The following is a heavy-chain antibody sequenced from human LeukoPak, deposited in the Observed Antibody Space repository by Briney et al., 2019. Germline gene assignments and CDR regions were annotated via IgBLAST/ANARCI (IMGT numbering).Heavy chain of an antibody. CDR1: GFTFSSHA. CDR3: ARDNPDYYDSSGYDY. D-gene: IGHD3-22*01. CDR2: ISGTGGST. J-gene: IGHJ4*02. V-gene: IGHV3-23*01. Sequence: GGSLRLSCAASGFTFSSHAMNWVRQAPGQGLEWVSEISGTGGSTYYADSVKGRFTISRDNSKNTLYLQMNSLRAEDTAVYYCARDNPDYYDSSGYDYWGQGTLVTVSS.